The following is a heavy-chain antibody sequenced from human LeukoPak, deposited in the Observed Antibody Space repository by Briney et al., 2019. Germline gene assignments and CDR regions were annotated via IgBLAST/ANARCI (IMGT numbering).Heavy chain of an antibody. CDR3: ARYGPVHSGSRVFDY. D-gene: IGHD1-26*01. CDR2: IYYSGST. Sequence: ASETLSLTCTVSGGSISSYYWSWIRQPPGKGLEWIGYIYYSGSTNYNPSLKSRVTISVDTSKNQFSLKLSSVTAADTAVYYCARYGPVHSGSRVFDYWGQGTLVTVSS. CDR1: GGSISSYY. J-gene: IGHJ4*02. V-gene: IGHV4-59*08.